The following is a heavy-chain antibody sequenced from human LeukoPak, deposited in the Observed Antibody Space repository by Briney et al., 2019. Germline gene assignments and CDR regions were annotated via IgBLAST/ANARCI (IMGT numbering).Heavy chain of an antibody. V-gene: IGHV3-15*01. Sequence: GGSLRLSCAASGFTFSRAWMNWVRQAPGEGLEWVGRFKSKTDGGTTDYAAPVKGRFTISRDDSKNTLYLQMNSLKTEDTAVYYCTTLVTLSYYMDVWGKGTTVTISS. CDR3: TTLVTLSYYMDV. CDR1: GFTFSRAW. D-gene: IGHD2-21*02. J-gene: IGHJ6*03. CDR2: FKSKTDGGTT.